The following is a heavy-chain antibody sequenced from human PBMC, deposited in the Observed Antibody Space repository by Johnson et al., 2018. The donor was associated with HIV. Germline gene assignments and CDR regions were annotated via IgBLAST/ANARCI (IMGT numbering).Heavy chain of an antibody. CDR1: GFTFSSYA. D-gene: IGHD3-3*01. CDR2: ISGSGGST. Sequence: VESGGGLVQPGGSLRLSCAASGFTFSSYAMSWVRQAPGKGLEWVSAISGSGGSTYYADSVKGRFTISRDNSKNTLYLQMNSLRAEDTAVYYCAKGAYYDFWSGYYTGIGAFDIWGQGTMVTVSS. CDR3: AKGAYYDFWSGYYTGIGAFDI. J-gene: IGHJ3*02. V-gene: IGHV3-23*04.